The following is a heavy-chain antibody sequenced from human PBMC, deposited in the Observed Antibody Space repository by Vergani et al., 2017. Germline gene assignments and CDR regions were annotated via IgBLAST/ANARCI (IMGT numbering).Heavy chain of an antibody. CDR3: ARGEGWGDLDY. Sequence: QVQLQESGPGLVKPSQTLSLTCTVSGGPISSGSYYWSWIRQPAGKGLERIGRIYTSGSTNYNPSLKSRVTISVATSKNQFSLKLSSVTAADTAVYYCARGEGWGDLDYWGQGTLVTVSS. J-gene: IGHJ4*02. D-gene: IGHD2-21*02. V-gene: IGHV4-61*02. CDR1: GGPISSGSYY. CDR2: IYTSGST.